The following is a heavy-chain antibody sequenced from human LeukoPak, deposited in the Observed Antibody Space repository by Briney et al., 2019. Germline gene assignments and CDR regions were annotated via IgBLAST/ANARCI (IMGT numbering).Heavy chain of an antibody. CDR1: GGSISSYY. CDR3: AREGSATARPFVSDDY. J-gene: IGHJ4*02. V-gene: IGHV4-4*07. D-gene: IGHD6-6*01. CDR2: IHTSGST. Sequence: PSETLSLTCTVSGGSISSYYWSWLRQPAGKGLEWIGRIHTSGSTYYNPSLKSRVTMSVDTSKNQFSLKLRSVTAADTAVYYCAREGSATARPFVSDDYWGQGTLVTVSS.